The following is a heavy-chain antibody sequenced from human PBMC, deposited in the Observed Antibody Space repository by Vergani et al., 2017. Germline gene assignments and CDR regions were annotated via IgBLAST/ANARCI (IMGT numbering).Heavy chain of an antibody. CDR2: ISSSSSTI. CDR3: ARDGSRWPIYYYYMDV. V-gene: IGHV3-48*04. CDR1: GFTFSSYS. Sequence: EVQLVESGGGLVQPGGSLRLSCAASGFTFSSYSMNWVRQAPGKGLEWVSYISSSSSTIYYADSVKGRFTISRDNAKNSLYLQMNSLRAEDTAVYYCARDGSRWPIYYYYMDVGGKGTTVTVSS. D-gene: IGHD3-10*01. J-gene: IGHJ6*03.